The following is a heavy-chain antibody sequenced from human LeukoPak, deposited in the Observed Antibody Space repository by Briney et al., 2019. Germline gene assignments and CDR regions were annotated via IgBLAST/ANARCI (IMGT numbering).Heavy chain of an antibody. CDR2: ISYDGSNK. J-gene: IGHJ3*02. D-gene: IGHD3-22*01. CDR1: GFTFSSYW. V-gene: IGHV3-30-3*01. CDR3: ARGGAMIVDAFDI. Sequence: GGSLRLSCAASGFTFSSYWMSWVRQAPGKGLEWVAVISYDGSNKYYADSVKGRFTISRDNSKNTLYLQMNSLRAEDTAVYYCARGGAMIVDAFDIWGQGTMVTVSS.